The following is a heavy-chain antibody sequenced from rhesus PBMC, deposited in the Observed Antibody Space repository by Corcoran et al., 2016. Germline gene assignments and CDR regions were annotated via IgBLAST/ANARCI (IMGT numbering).Heavy chain of an antibody. Sequence: EVQLVESRGGLVQPGGSLRLSCAASGFTFSSYGMSWVRQAPGKWLEWVSSISSASSYIYYADSVKGRFTISRDNAKNSLSLQMNSLRAEDTAVYYCTSAIFGVVIDYWGQGVLVTVSS. CDR1: GFTFSSYG. CDR3: TSAIFGVVIDY. D-gene: IGHD3-3*01. J-gene: IGHJ4*01. V-gene: IGHV3S16*01. CDR2: ISSASSYI.